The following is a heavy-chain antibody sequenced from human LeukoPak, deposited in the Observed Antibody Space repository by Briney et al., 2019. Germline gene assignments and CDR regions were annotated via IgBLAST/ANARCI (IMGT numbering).Heavy chain of an antibody. J-gene: IGHJ4*02. V-gene: IGHV3-21*01. D-gene: IGHD3-22*01. CDR1: GFTFSSYS. CDR3: AKGIYYDSTGNLDY. Sequence: KTGGSLRLSCAASGFTFSSYSMNWVRQAPGKGLEWVSSMGGSSSSLYYADSVKGRFTVSRDNAKNSLYLQMNSLRAEDTAVYYCAKGIYYDSTGNLDYWCQGTLVTVSS. CDR2: MGGSSSSL.